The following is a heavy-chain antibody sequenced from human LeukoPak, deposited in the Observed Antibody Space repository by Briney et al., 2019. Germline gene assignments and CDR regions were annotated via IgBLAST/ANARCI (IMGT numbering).Heavy chain of an antibody. CDR1: GFTVTTNY. Sequence: GGSLRLSCAASGFTVTTNYMTRGRQAPGKGLEWVSIIYSGGYTDYADSVKGRFTISRDNSKNTLDLQMNSLRAEDTAVYYCARRLEYSGSKGVFDYWGQGTLVTVSS. CDR2: IYSGGYT. D-gene: IGHD1-26*01. J-gene: IGHJ4*02. CDR3: ARRLEYSGSKGVFDY. V-gene: IGHV3-66*01.